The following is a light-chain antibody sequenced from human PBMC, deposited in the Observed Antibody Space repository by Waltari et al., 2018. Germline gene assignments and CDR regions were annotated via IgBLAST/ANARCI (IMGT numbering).Light chain of an antibody. CDR2: GAS. V-gene: IGKV3-15*01. Sequence: EIVMTQSPATLSVSPGERATLSCRASQSVSSNLAWYQQQPGQAPRLLIYGASTRATGIPARFSGSGSGTEFTLTISSLQSEDFAVYYWQQYNNLWTFGQGTKVEIK. CDR1: QSVSSN. J-gene: IGKJ1*01. CDR3: QQYNNLWT.